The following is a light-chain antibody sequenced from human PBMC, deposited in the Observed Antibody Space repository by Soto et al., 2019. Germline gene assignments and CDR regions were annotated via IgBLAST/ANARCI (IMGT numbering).Light chain of an antibody. CDR2: SNN. V-gene: IGLV1-44*01. J-gene: IGLJ3*02. CDR3: AAWDDSLNGPL. CDR1: SSNIGRNT. Sequence: QSVLTQPPSASGTPEQRVTISCSGSSSNIGRNTVNWYQQLPGTAPKLLIYSNNQRPSGVPDRFSGSKSGTSASLAVSGLQSEDEADYYCAAWDDSLNGPLFGGGTQLTVL.